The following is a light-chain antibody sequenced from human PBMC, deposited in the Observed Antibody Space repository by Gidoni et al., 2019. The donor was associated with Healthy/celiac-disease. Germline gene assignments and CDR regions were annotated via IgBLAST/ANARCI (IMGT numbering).Light chain of an antibody. J-gene: IGKJ1*01. Sequence: VMTQSPATLSVSPGERATLSCRASQSVSSNLAWYQQKPGQAPRRLINGASTRATGIPARLSGSGSGTEVTLTISSLQSEDFAVYYCQQYNNWLWTFGQGTKVEIK. CDR1: QSVSSN. CDR3: QQYNNWLWT. CDR2: GAS. V-gene: IGKV3-15*01.